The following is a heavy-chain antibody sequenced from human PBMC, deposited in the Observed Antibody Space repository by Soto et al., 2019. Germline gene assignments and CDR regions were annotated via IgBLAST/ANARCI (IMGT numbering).Heavy chain of an antibody. CDR1: GFTFSNYW. Sequence: GGSLRLSCAASGFTFSNYWMNWVRQAPGRGLEWVANIKQDGSEKYYVDSVKGRFTISRDNAKNSLYLQMNSLRAEDTAVYYCAANDYGWTLFDYWGQGTLVTVSS. J-gene: IGHJ4*02. V-gene: IGHV3-7*01. D-gene: IGHD3-16*01. CDR2: IKQDGSEK. CDR3: AANDYGWTLFDY.